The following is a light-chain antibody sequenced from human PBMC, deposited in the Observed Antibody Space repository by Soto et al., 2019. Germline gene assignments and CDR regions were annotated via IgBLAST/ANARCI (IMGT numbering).Light chain of an antibody. V-gene: IGLV1-44*01. Sequence: QAVVTQPPSASGTPGQRVTISCSGRSSNIGSNTVNWYQQLPGKAPQLLIYSNNQRPSGVPDRFSGSKSGTSASLAISGLQSEDEADYYCATWEDSLTGPVFGGGTKLTVL. J-gene: IGLJ2*01. CDR1: SSNIGSNT. CDR2: SNN. CDR3: ATWEDSLTGPV.